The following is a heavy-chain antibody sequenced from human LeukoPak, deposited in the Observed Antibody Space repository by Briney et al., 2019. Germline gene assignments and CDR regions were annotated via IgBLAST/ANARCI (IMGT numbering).Heavy chain of an antibody. Sequence: TSSGTLSLTCAVSGGSISSSNWWSWVRQPPGKGLEWIGEIYHSGSTNYNPSLKSRVTISVDKSKNQFSLKLSSVTAADTAVYYCARDVPYYDFWSGYYKDYYYYMDVWGKGTTVTVSS. V-gene: IGHV4-4*02. CDR1: GGSISSSNW. D-gene: IGHD3-3*01. CDR2: IYHSGST. CDR3: ARDVPYYDFWSGYYKDYYYYMDV. J-gene: IGHJ6*03.